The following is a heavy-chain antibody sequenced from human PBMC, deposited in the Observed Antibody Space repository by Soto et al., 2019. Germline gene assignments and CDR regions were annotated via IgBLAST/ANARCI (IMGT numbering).Heavy chain of an antibody. J-gene: IGHJ6*02. CDR2: IYTSGST. CDR1: GGSISSYY. D-gene: IGHD3-9*01. Sequence: PSETLSLTCTVSGGSISSYYWSWIRQPAGKGLEWIGRIYTSGSTNYNPSLKSRVTMSVDTSKNQFSLKLSSVTAADMAVYYCAREGRYFDWLFPRAYYYYGMDVWGQGTTVTVSS. CDR3: AREGRYFDWLFPRAYYYYGMDV. V-gene: IGHV4-4*07.